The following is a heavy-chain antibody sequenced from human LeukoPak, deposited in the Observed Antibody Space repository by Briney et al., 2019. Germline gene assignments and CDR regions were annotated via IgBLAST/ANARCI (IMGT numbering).Heavy chain of an antibody. CDR2: SYYSGST. CDR3: ARLREYSYAFTPFDY. Sequence: PSETLSLTCTVSGGSISIYYWSWIRQPPGKGLEWIGYSYYSGSTNYNPSLKSRVTISVDTSKNQFSLKLSSVTAADTAVYYCARLREYSYAFTPFDYWGQGTLVTVSS. V-gene: IGHV4-59*01. CDR1: GGSISIYY. D-gene: IGHD5-18*01. J-gene: IGHJ4*02.